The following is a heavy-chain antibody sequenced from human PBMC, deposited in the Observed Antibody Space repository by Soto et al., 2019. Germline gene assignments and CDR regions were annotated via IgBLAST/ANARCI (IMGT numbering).Heavy chain of an antibody. J-gene: IGHJ2*01. D-gene: IGHD2-2*01. CDR3: AYAPRVPAIEGYFDF. CDR1: GFTLSNYA. CDR2: IRGGYTIT. V-gene: IGHV3-23*01. Sequence: GGSLRLPCAASGFTLSNYAFIWFRQLQGKGLEWVSEIRGGYTITYYADSVKGRLTLFRDTSKETVYLQMNSLRGEDTAVYYFAYAPRVPAIEGYFDFWGRGSQVTVSS.